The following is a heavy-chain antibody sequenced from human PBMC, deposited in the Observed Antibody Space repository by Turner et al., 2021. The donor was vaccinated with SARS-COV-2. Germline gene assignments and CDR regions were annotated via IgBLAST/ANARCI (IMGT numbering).Heavy chain of an antibody. J-gene: IGHJ5*02. V-gene: IGHV3-21*01. D-gene: IGHD6-13*01. CDR3: ARVVAGAGTHWCDP. CDR1: GFTLSRYT. CDR2: ITGSSSDI. Sequence: VQLVESGGGLVRPGWSRRLSCVASGFTLSRYTMIWVRQAPGKGLEWVASITGSSSDIYYGDSLKGRFTISRDNDKSSMYLQMDSLRADDTAVYYCARVVAGAGTHWCDPWGQGILVTVSS.